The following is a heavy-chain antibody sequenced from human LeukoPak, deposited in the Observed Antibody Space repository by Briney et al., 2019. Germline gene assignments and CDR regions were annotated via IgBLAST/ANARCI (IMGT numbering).Heavy chain of an antibody. CDR3: AKDLYSYLGAFDI. J-gene: IGHJ3*02. CDR1: GFTFSSYA. D-gene: IGHD2-21*01. V-gene: IGHV3-23*01. Sequence: GGSLRLSCAASGFTFSSYAMGWVRQAAGRGLEWVSAISGSGGSTYYADSVKGGFTISRDNSKNTLYLQMNSLRAEDTAVYYCAKDLYSYLGAFDIWGQGTMVAVSS. CDR2: ISGSGGST.